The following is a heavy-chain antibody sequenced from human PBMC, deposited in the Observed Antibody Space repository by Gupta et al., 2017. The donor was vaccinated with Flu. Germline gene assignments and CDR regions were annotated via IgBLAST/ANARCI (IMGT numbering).Heavy chain of an antibody. CDR3: TRDPSGTHYTGIDY. D-gene: IGHD1-26*01. CDR1: GFIFNNFG. CDR2: VWKDGSNE. V-gene: IGHV3-33*01. J-gene: IGHJ4*02. Sequence: QVQLVESGGGVVQPGRSLRLSCVASGFIFNNFGIHWVRQAPGKGLEGVAAVWKDGSNELYTGSVKGRFSVSRDNSKNTLYLQMNSLIAEDTAVYYCTRDPSGTHYTGIDYWGQGTLVTVSS.